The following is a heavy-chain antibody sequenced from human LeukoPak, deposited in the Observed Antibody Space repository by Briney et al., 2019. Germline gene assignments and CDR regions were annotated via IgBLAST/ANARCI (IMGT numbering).Heavy chain of an antibody. CDR1: GYIFTGYY. CDR2: INPNSGGT. CDR3: ARDRYCSSTSCHQGYWFDP. V-gene: IGHV1-2*06. D-gene: IGHD2-2*01. Sequence: GASVKVSGKASGYIFTGYYMHWVRQAPGQGLEWMGRINPNSGGTNYAQKFQGRVTMTRDTSISTAYMELSRLRSDDTAVYYCARDRYCSSTSCHQGYWFDPWGQGTLVTVSS. J-gene: IGHJ5*02.